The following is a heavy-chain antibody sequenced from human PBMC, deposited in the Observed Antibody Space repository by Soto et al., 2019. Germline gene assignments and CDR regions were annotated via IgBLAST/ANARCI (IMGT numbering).Heavy chain of an antibody. D-gene: IGHD2-2*01. Sequence: QVQLVESGGGVVQPGRSLRLSCAASGFTFSSYGMHWVRQAPGKGLEWVAVIWYDGSNKYYADSVKGRFTISRDNSKNTLYLQINSLRAEDTAGYYCARDMSSSWGQQDHYYYYYGMDVWGQGTTVSVSS. CDR1: GFTFSSYG. CDR2: IWYDGSNK. CDR3: ARDMSSSWGQQDHYYYYYGMDV. J-gene: IGHJ6*02. V-gene: IGHV3-33*01.